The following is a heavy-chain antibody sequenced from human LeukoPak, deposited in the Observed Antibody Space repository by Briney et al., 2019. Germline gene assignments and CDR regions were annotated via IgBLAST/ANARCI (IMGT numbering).Heavy chain of an antibody. CDR3: ARGGWELLGAFDI. Sequence: PGGSLRLSCAASGFTFSSYDMHWVRQATGKGLEWVSAIGAAGDTYYPGSVKGRFTISRENAKNSLYLQMNSLRAGDTAVYYCARGGWELLGAFDIWGQGTMVTVSS. CDR1: GFTFSSYD. V-gene: IGHV3-13*01. J-gene: IGHJ3*02. D-gene: IGHD1-26*01. CDR2: IGAAGDT.